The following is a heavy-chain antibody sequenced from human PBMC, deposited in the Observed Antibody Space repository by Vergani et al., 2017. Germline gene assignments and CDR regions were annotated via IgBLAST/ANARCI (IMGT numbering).Heavy chain of an antibody. CDR2: ISSSSSYI. J-gene: IGHJ4*02. V-gene: IGHV3-21*01. CDR1: GFPFSSYS. Sequence: EVQLVESGGGLVKPGGSLRLSCAASGFPFSSYSMNWVRQAPGKGLEWVSSISSSSSYIYYADSVKGRFTISRDNAKNSLYLQMNSLRAEDTAVYYCAKAPLGYCSSTSCPWVDYWGQGTLVTVSS. D-gene: IGHD2-2*01. CDR3: AKAPLGYCSSTSCPWVDY.